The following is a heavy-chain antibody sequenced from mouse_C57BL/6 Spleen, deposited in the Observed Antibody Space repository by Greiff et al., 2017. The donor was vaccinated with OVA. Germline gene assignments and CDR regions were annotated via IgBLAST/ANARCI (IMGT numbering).Heavy chain of an antibody. Sequence: VQLKESGGGLVKPGGSLKLSCAASGFTFSDYGMHWVRQAPEKGLEWVAYISSGSSTIYYADTVKGRFTISRDNAKNTLFLQMTSLRSEDTAMYYCARVRLLYLYYFDYWGQGTTLTVSS. D-gene: IGHD2-1*01. CDR3: ARVRLLYLYYFDY. V-gene: IGHV5-17*01. CDR1: GFTFSDYG. J-gene: IGHJ2*01. CDR2: ISSGSSTI.